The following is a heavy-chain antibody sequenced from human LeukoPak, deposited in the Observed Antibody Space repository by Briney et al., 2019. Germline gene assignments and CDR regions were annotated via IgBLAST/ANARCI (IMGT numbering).Heavy chain of an antibody. J-gene: IGHJ6*03. V-gene: IGHV1-69*05. Sequence: SVKVSCKASGGTFSSYAISWVRQAPGQGLEWMGGIIPIFGTANYAQKFQGRVTITTDESTSTAYMELSSLRSEDTAVYYCAXDQVDYYDSSGPNRVDYMXXWGKGTTVT. D-gene: IGHD3-22*01. CDR3: AXDQVDYYDSSGPNRVDYMXX. CDR2: IIPIFGTA. CDR1: GGTFSSYA.